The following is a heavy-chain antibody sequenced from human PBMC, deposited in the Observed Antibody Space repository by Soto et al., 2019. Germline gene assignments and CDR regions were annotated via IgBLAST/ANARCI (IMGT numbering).Heavy chain of an antibody. CDR3: AKDRSNSWSFGY. V-gene: IGHV3-30*18. CDR1: GFIFSDHN. CDR2: ISYDGTNK. J-gene: IGHJ4*02. D-gene: IGHD6-13*01. Sequence: GGSLRLSCAASGFIFSDHNMHWVRQAPGKGLEWVAVISYDGTNKYYADSVKGRFTISRDNSGNTLSLQMNSLGAGDTAVYYCAKDRSNSWSFGYWGQGTLVTVSS.